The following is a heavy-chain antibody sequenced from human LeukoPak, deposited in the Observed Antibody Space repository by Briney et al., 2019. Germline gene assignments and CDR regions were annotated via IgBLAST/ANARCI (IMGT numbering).Heavy chain of an antibody. CDR3: ARWITFGGVIEGFDY. CDR2: ISGSGGST. Sequence: QPGGSLRLSCAASGFTFSSYAMSWVRQAPGKGLEWVSAISGSGGSTYYADSVKGRFTISRDNSKNTLYLQMNSLRAEDTAVYYCARWITFGGVIEGFDYWGQGTLVTVSS. V-gene: IGHV3-23*01. J-gene: IGHJ4*02. D-gene: IGHD3-16*02. CDR1: GFTFSSYA.